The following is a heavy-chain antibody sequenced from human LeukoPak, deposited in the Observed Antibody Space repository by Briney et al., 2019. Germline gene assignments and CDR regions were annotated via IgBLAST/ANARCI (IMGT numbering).Heavy chain of an antibody. CDR1: DGSISTYY. Sequence: SETLSLTCTISDGSISTYYWSWIRQPPGKGLEWIGYVYYSGSADYNPSLKSRVTMSVDTSKNEFSLKVTSVTAADTAMYYCARVVRGAVTSNCFDPWGQGTLVTVSS. D-gene: IGHD4-17*01. J-gene: IGHJ5*02. V-gene: IGHV4-59*01. CDR2: VYYSGSA. CDR3: ARVVRGAVTSNCFDP.